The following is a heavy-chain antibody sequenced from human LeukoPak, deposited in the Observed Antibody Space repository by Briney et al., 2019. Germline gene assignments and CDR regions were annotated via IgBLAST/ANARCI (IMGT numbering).Heavy chain of an antibody. CDR2: ISSSSSTI. Sequence: PGGSLRLSCAASGFTFSSYSMNWVRQAPGKGLEWVSYISSSSSTIYYADSVKGRFTISRDNSKNTLYLQMNNLRAEDTAVYYCVREGYSYGTPYYYYGMDVWGQGTTVTVSS. CDR1: GFTFSSYS. CDR3: VREGYSYGTPYYYYGMDV. D-gene: IGHD5-18*01. J-gene: IGHJ6*02. V-gene: IGHV3-48*01.